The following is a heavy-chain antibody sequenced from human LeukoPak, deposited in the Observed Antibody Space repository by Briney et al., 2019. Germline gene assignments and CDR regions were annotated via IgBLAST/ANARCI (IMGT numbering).Heavy chain of an antibody. Sequence: RPSENLSLTCTVSGGSISSHYWRWIRQPAGKRLEWIGRIWATGSTVDNPSFRSRLTLSIDRSKSQLSLKLTSMTAADSAVYYFARARVYSHFVGNLDLWGHGIPVTVSS. J-gene: IGHJ2*01. D-gene: IGHD4-11*01. V-gene: IGHV4-4*07. CDR3: ARARVYSHFVGNLDL. CDR2: IWATGST. CDR1: GGSISSHY.